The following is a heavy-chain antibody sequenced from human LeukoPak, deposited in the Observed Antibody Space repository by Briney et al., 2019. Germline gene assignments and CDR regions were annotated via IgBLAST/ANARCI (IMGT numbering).Heavy chain of an antibody. Sequence: PGGSLRLSCAASGFTFSSYAMSWVRQAPGKGLEWVSAISGSGGSTYYADSVKGRFTISRDNSKNTLYLQMNSLRAEDTAVYYCAKDPSIAAAGRGVWFDPWGQGTLVTVSS. V-gene: IGHV3-23*01. CDR2: ISGSGGST. D-gene: IGHD6-13*01. J-gene: IGHJ5*02. CDR1: GFTFSSYA. CDR3: AKDPSIAAAGRGVWFDP.